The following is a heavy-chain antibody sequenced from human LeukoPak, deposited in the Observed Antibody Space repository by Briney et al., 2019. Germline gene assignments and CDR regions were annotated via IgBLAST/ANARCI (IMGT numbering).Heavy chain of an antibody. CDR1: GGTFSSYA. CDR3: AREPPVTVTHQGWFDP. J-gene: IGHJ5*02. V-gene: IGHV1-69*05. D-gene: IGHD4-11*01. CDR2: IIPIFGTA. Sequence: GASVKVSCKASGGTFSSYAISWVRQAPGQGLEWTGGIIPIFGTANYAQKFQGRVTITTDESTSTAYMELSSLRSEDTAVYYCAREPPVTVTHQGWFDPWGQGTLVTVSS.